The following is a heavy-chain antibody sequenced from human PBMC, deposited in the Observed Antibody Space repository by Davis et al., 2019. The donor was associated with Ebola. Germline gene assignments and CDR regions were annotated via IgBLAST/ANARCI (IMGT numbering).Heavy chain of an antibody. Sequence: GGSLRLSYAASGFTFSSYWMSWVRQAPGKGLEWVANIKQDGSEKYYVDSVKGRFTISRDNAKNSLYLQMNSLRAEDTAVYYCARDSLYSSLYYYGMDVWGQGTTVTVSS. CDR3: ARDSLYSSLYYYGMDV. V-gene: IGHV3-7*01. J-gene: IGHJ6*02. CDR2: IKQDGSEK. CDR1: GFTFSSYW. D-gene: IGHD6-13*01.